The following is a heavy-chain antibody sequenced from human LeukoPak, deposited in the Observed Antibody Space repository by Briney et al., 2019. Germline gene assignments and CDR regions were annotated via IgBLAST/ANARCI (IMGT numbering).Heavy chain of an antibody. CDR3: ARDYRSGAPDYLDA. D-gene: IGHD1-14*01. Sequence: GRSLRLSCVASGFTFSSSDMHWVRLAAGRGLEWVAVISSGGDIKFYTESVKGRFTISRDNPKNTLYLEMNTLRVDDTAVYWCARDYRSGAPDYLDAWGQGNPGHRLL. J-gene: IGHJ4*02. V-gene: IGHV3-30-3*01. CDR1: GFTFSSSD. CDR2: ISSGGDIK.